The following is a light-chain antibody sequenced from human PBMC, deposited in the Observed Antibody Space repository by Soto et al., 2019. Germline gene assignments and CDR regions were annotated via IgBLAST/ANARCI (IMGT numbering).Light chain of an antibody. J-gene: IGLJ2*01. Sequence: QSVLTQSPSASASPGDSVNITCTLSSANSSYAIAWHQQQPENGPRYLMKLDSDGSHPTGDALPDRFSGSSSGAERYLTISSLQSEDEAYYYWQTWGSGIHEVFGGGTKVTVL. CDR2: LDSDGSH. V-gene: IGLV4-69*01. CDR3: QTWGSGIHEV. CDR1: SANSSYA.